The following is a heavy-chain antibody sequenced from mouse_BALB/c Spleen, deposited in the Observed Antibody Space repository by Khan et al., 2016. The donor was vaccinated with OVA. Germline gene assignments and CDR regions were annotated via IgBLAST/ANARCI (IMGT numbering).Heavy chain of an antibody. CDR3: ARGLRRYYYAMDY. CDR2: INPDSSTI. CDR1: GFDFSRYW. Sequence: EVKLLESGGGLVQPGGSLKLSCAASGFDFSRYWMSWVRLVPGKGLEWIGEINPDSSTINYTPSLKDKLIISRDNAKNTLYLQMSKVRSEDTALYYCARGLRRYYYAMDYWGQGTSVTVSS. D-gene: IGHD2-2*01. J-gene: IGHJ4*01. V-gene: IGHV4-1*02.